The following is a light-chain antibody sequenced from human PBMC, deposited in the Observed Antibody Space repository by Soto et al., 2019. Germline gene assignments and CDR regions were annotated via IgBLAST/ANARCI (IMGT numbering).Light chain of an antibody. Sequence: IQLTQSPSSLSASVGDRVTITCRASQGISSYLAWYQQKPGKAPTLLIYAASTLQIGVPSRFSGSGSGTDLTLTISSLQPEDFATYYCQQLNSYPITCGQGTRLEIK. CDR2: AAS. V-gene: IGKV1-9*01. CDR3: QQLNSYPIT. J-gene: IGKJ5*01. CDR1: QGISSY.